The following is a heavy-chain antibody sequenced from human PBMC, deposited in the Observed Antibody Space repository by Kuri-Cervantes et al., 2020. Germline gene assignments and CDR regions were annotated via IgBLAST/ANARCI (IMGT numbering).Heavy chain of an antibody. D-gene: IGHD3-22*01. CDR2: ISYDGSNK. CDR1: GFTFSSYG. J-gene: IGHJ4*02. CDR3: AVYDSSAQGNAFDI. V-gene: IGHV3-30*03. Sequence: GGSLRLSCAASGFTFSSYGMHWVRQAPGKGLEWVAVISYDGSNKYYADSVKGRFTISRDNSKNTLYLQMNSLRAEDTAVYYCAVYDSSAQGNAFDIWGQGTLVTVSS.